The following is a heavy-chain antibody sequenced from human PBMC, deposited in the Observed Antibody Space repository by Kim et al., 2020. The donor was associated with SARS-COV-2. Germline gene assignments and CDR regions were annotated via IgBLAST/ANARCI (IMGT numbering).Heavy chain of an antibody. CDR3: AGVAGYYDSSGYYYWFDP. CDR2: IDPSDSYT. CDR1: GYSFTSYW. V-gene: IGHV5-10-1*01. J-gene: IGHJ5*02. Sequence: GESLKISCKGSGYSFTSYWISWVRQMPGKGLEWMGRIDPSDSYTNYSPSFQGHVTISADKSISTAYLQWSSLKASDTAMYYCAGVAGYYDSSGYYYWFDPWGQGTLVTVSS. D-gene: IGHD3-22*01.